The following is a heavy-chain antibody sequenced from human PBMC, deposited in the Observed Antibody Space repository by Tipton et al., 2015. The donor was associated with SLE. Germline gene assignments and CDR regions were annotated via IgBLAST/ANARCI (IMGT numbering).Heavy chain of an antibody. CDR2: VWSGNVNSGGRT. D-gene: IGHD3-3*01. J-gene: IGHJ6*03. CDR1: GDSLNGYY. V-gene: IGHV4-4*09. Sequence: TLSLTCSVSGDSLNGYYWSWIRQPPGKGLEWIGYVWSGNVNSGGRTNYNPSLKSRVSISMDTSKNQFSLKLSSVTAADTAVYYCARIVTYYDLWRGPGKVYYYYYRDVWGKGTTATVSS. CDR3: ARIVTYYDLWRGPGKVYYYYYRDV.